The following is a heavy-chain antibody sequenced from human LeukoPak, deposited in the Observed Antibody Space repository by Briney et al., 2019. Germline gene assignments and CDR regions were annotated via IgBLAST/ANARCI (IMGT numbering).Heavy chain of an antibody. CDR1: GFTFGSYA. Sequence: GGSLRLSCAASGFTFGSYAMTWVRQARGKGLEGVSVITGSETRTYYADSVRGRFTISRDNPKNTLYLQMNSLRADDTAVYYCAKHRGSGVAGTGGVESWGQGTLVTVYS. V-gene: IGHV3-23*01. J-gene: IGHJ4*02. CDR2: ITGSETRT. D-gene: IGHD6-19*01. CDR3: AKHRGSGVAGTGGVES.